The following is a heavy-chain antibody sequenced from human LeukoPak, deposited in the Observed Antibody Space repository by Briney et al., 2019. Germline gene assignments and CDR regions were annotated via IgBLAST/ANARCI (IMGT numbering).Heavy chain of an antibody. Sequence: PGRSLRLSCTSSGFTFGDYAMSWVRQAPGKGLEWVGFIRTKDYGGTREYAASVKGRFTISRDDSKSIAYLQMNSLKTGDTAVYYCARDPETWQAAWGQGTLVTVSS. V-gene: IGHV3-49*04. CDR1: GFTFGDYA. CDR2: IRTKDYGGTR. D-gene: IGHD6-25*01. J-gene: IGHJ4*02. CDR3: ARDPETWQAA.